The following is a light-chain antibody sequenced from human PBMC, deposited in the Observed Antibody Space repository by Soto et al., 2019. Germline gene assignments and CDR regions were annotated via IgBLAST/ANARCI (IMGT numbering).Light chain of an antibody. CDR3: QQSYSVPYT. CDR2: VAS. V-gene: IGKV1-39*01. J-gene: IGKJ2*01. Sequence: DIQMTQSPPSLSASVGDRVTITCRASQSINSYLNWYQQKPGKAPDLLIYVASSLQSGVPSRFSGSGSGTDFTLTISSLQPEDSATYYCQQSYSVPYTFGQGTKTEIK. CDR1: QSINSY.